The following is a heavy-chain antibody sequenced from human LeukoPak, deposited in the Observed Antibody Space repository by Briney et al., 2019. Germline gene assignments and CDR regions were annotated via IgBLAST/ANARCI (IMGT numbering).Heavy chain of an antibody. D-gene: IGHD3-16*01. CDR2: ISGSGGST. CDR1: GFTFSSYA. CDR3: AKDWGIHAFDI. V-gene: IGHV3-23*01. Sequence: PGGSLRLSCAASGFTFSSYAMSWVRQAPGKGLEWVSIISGSGGSTYYADSVKGRFTISRDNSKSTLSLQMNILSAEDTAVYYCAKDWGIHAFDIWGQGTMVTVSS. J-gene: IGHJ3*02.